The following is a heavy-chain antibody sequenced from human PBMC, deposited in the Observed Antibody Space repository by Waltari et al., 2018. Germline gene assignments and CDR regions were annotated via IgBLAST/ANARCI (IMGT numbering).Heavy chain of an antibody. CDR2: ISSSGSTI. Sequence: QLQLQESGPGLVKPSETLSLTCTVSGGYISSSSNYWGWIRQPPGKGLEWVSYISSSGSTIYYADSVKGRFTISRDNAKNSLYLQMNSLRAEDTAVYYCARGLGWQWLAHGWDYWGQGTLVTVSS. J-gene: IGHJ4*02. CDR3: ARGLGWQWLAHGWDY. CDR1: GGYISSSSNY. V-gene: IGHV3-11*04. D-gene: IGHD6-19*01.